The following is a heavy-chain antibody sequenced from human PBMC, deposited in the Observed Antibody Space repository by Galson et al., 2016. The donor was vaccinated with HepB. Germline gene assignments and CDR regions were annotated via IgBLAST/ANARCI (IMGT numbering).Heavy chain of an antibody. J-gene: IGHJ2*01. CDR1: GGTFGRYG. D-gene: IGHD6-13*01. Sequence: SVKVSCKASGGTFGRYGISWVRQAPGQGLEWMGGIIPSFGTPTYAHRFQGRVTISASEFTSTAYMELTSLRSDDTAVYFCVRAAGRFWYFDLWGRGTLVTVSS. V-gene: IGHV1-69*13. CDR3: VRAAGRFWYFDL. CDR2: IIPSFGTP.